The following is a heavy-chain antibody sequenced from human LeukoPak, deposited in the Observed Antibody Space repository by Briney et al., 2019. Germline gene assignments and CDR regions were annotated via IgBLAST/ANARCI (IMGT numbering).Heavy chain of an antibody. V-gene: IGHV1-69*13. D-gene: IGHD5-12*01. CDR2: IIPIFGTA. CDR1: GYTFTSYD. CDR3: ARVGTYSGYDFDY. J-gene: IGHJ4*02. Sequence: SVKVSCKASGYTFTSYDINWVRQATGQGLEWMGGIIPIFGTANYAQKFQGRVTITADESTSTAYMELSSLRSEDTAVYYCARVGTYSGYDFDYWGQGTLVTVSS.